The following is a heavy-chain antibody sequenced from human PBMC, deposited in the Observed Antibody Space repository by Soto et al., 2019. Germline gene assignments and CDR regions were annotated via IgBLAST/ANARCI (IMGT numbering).Heavy chain of an antibody. V-gene: IGHV1-46*01. J-gene: IGHJ4*02. D-gene: IGHD3-22*01. CDR3: ARVEGTYYYDSSGLNHSGY. CDR2: INPSGGST. Sequence: ASVKVSGKASGYTFTSYYMHWVRQAPGQGLEWMGIINPSGGSTSYAQKFQGRVTMTRDTSTSTVYMELSSLRSEDTAVYYCARVEGTYYYDSSGLNHSGYWGKGTLVTVSS. CDR1: GYTFTSYY.